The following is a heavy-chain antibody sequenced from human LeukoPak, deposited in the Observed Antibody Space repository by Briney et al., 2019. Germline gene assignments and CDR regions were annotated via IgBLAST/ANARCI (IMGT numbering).Heavy chain of an antibody. V-gene: IGHV1-46*01. CDR2: LNPSGGSS. J-gene: IGHJ6*02. CDR1: GYTFTGYY. Sequence: ASVKVSCKASGYTFTGYYMHWVRQAPGQGLEWMAMLNPSGGSSNYAQKFQGRATLTRATSTGTVYMELSSLRSEDTAVYYCASVYKHGMDVWGQGTTVIVSS. CDR3: ASVYKHGMDV. D-gene: IGHD5-24*01.